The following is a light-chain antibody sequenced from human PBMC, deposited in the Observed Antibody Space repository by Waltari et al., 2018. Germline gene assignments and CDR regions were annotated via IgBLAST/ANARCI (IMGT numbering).Light chain of an antibody. CDR1: GRDFGAYNY. V-gene: IGLV2-14*01. Sequence: SALAPPAPLSGSPGESIAISCRGTGRDFGAYNYDPWYQQHPGIAPKRLLYDDTDRPSGVSDRFSGSKSGKTASLTISGLQPDDAADYYCSSYTRRNTVIFGGGTKLTVV. CDR3: SSYTRRNTVI. J-gene: IGLJ2*01. CDR2: DDT.